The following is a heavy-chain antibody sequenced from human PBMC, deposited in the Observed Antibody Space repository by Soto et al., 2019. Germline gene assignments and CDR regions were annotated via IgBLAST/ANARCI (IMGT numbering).Heavy chain of an antibody. Sequence: QAQLVESGGGVVQPGGSLRLSCEGSGFSFDSYGLHWVRQAPGKGLEWVALISSDGSDTRYGTSVKGRFTVSRDNSKSSLYLHMTSLRGEDTAVYYCARRTSMVRECYNWCDPWGQGTVVTVST. D-gene: IGHD3-10*01. CDR3: ARRTSMVRECYNWCDP. J-gene: IGHJ5*02. CDR2: ISSDGSDT. CDR1: GFSFDSYG. V-gene: IGHV3-30*03.